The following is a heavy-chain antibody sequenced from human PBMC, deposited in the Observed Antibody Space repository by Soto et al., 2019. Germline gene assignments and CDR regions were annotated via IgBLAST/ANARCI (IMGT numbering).Heavy chain of an antibody. CDR1: GGTFSGYA. Sequence: QAQLMQSGAEVKEPGSSVKVSCKASGGTFSGYAISWVRQAPGQGLEWLGGIIPICGITNYAQKFQNRLTIAADETSATVYMDLSRLTSDDSAIYECAGDPRRITGTTTCEDFQPWGQGTLVSVS. CDR3: AGDPRRITGTTTCEDFQP. D-gene: IGHD1-1*01. V-gene: IGHV1-69*01. CDR2: IIPICGIT. J-gene: IGHJ1*01.